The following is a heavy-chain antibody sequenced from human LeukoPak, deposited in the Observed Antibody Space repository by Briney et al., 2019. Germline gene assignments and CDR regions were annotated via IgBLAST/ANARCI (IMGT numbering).Heavy chain of an antibody. CDR3: ARDHYGSGSVGNWYFDL. D-gene: IGHD6-19*01. CDR1: GYTFTSYD. V-gene: IGHV1-18*01. Sequence: ASVKVSCKASGYTFTSYDISWVRQAPGQGLEWMGWISAYNGNTNYAQKLQGRVTMTTDTSTSTAYMELRSLRSDDTAVYYCARDHYGSGSVGNWYFDLWGRGTLVTVSS. CDR2: ISAYNGNT. J-gene: IGHJ2*01.